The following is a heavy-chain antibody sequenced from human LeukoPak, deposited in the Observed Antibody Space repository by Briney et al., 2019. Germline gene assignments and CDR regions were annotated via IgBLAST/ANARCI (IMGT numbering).Heavy chain of an antibody. CDR1: GFTFSNYA. J-gene: IGHJ4*02. Sequence: AGGSLRLSCAASGFTFSNYAMMWVRQAPGKRLEWVSSITGRGDGTYYADSVRGRFTISRDNSENTLYLQLDSLRAEDTAVYFCVKGFVHPTYYFDYWGQGTLVTVSS. CDR3: VKGFVHPTYYFDY. CDR2: ITGRGDGT. V-gene: IGHV3-23*01. D-gene: IGHD3-10*01.